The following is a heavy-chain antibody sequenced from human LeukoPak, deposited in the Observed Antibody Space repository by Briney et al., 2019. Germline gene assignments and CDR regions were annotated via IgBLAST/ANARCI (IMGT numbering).Heavy chain of an antibody. CDR3: AKDSPYCSGGSCYSGFMDY. Sequence: GGSLRLSCAASGFTFSSYDMHWVRQAPGKGLEWVAVISYDGSNKYYADSVKGRFTISRDNSKNTLYLQMNSLRAEDTAVYYCAKDSPYCSGGSCYSGFMDYWGQGTLVTVSS. J-gene: IGHJ4*02. D-gene: IGHD2-15*01. CDR1: GFTFSSYD. CDR2: ISYDGSNK. V-gene: IGHV3-30*18.